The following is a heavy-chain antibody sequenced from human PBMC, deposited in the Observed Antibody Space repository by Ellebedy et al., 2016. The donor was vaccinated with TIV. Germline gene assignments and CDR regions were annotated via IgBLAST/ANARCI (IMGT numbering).Heavy chain of an antibody. V-gene: IGHV3-53*04. J-gene: IGHJ4*02. CDR3: ARPMVRGLIDY. D-gene: IGHD3-10*01. Sequence: GESLKISCATSGFTVSSNYMSWVRQAPGKGLEWVSVIYSGGSTYYADSVKGRFTISRHNSKNTLYLQMNSLRAEDTAVYYCARPMVRGLIDYWGQGTLVTVSS. CDR1: GFTVSSNY. CDR2: IYSGGST.